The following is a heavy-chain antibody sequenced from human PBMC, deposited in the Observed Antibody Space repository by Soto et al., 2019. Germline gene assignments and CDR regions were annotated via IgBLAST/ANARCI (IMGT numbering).Heavy chain of an antibody. D-gene: IGHD3-9*01. CDR2: ISSSGYPI. Sequence: GGSLRLCGSASGFTFSDYHMSGIRQAPGKGLEWVSFISSSGYPIYYADSVQARFTVSRDNAKKSVYLQMNSLRADDTAVYYCAREYIDYLYFDYWGQGALVSVSS. V-gene: IGHV3-11*01. CDR3: AREYIDYLYFDY. J-gene: IGHJ4*02. CDR1: GFTFSDYH.